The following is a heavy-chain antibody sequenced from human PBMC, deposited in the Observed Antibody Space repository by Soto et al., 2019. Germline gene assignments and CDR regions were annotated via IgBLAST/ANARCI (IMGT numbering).Heavy chain of an antibody. CDR3: ASVMLFDLLFIVWYFGH. CDR1: GFTFSPHA. V-gene: IGHV3-48*01. J-gene: IGHJ2*01. CDR2: ISGSSSTI. D-gene: IGHD3-10*01. Sequence: EVQLVESGGGLVQPGGPLRLSCAASGFTFSPHAMSWVRQAPGEGLEWIAYISGSSSTIYYADSVKGRFTISRDNARNSLSLQMYSLRGEDTGVYYCASVMLFDLLFIVWYFGHWGRGTLVAVSS.